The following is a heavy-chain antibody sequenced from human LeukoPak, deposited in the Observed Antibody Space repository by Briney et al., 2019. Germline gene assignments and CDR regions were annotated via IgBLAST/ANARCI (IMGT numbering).Heavy chain of an antibody. CDR1: GGSIGSYF. J-gene: IGHJ2*01. CDR3: ARHHGSWTDWYFDL. D-gene: IGHD6-13*01. CDR2: IYSRGT. Sequence: PSETLSLTCTVSGGSIGSYFWSWIQQPPGKGLEWIGYIYSRGTDYNPSLKGRVTISVDTFTNHFSLSLYSVTAADTALYYCARHHGSWTDWYFDLWGRGTLVIVSP. V-gene: IGHV4-59*08.